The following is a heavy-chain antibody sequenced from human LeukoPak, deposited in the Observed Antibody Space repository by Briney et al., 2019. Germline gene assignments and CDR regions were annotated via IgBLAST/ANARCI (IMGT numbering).Heavy chain of an antibody. V-gene: IGHV3-69-1*01. CDR2: ISSSDST. D-gene: IGHD5-18*01. CDR1: GFNFIGYS. J-gene: IGHJ4*02. CDR3: AREGYTYGHGVDY. Sequence: GGSLRLSCAASGFNFIGYSMSWVRRPPGKGLEWVSSISSSDSTYYADSVKGRFTVSRDNAGNSLYLHMDTLRPDDTAVYYCAREGYTYGHGVDYWGQGTLVTASS.